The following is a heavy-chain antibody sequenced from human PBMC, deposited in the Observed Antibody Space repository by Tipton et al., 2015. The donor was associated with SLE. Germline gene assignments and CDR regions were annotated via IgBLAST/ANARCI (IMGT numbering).Heavy chain of an antibody. V-gene: IGHV3-23*01. J-gene: IGHJ3*02. CDR1: GFTFSTYA. Sequence: GSLRLSCAASGFTFSTYAMTWVRQAPGKGLEWVSDISGSGGSTNYADSVKGRFTISRDNSKNTMYLQMNSLRAEDTAVYYCAKDAYGGSPGAFDIWGQGTMVTVSS. CDR2: ISGSGGST. CDR3: AKDAYGGSPGAFDI. D-gene: IGHD2-21*01.